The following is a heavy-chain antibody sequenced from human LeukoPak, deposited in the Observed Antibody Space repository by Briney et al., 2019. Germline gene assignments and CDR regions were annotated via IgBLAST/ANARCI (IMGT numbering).Heavy chain of an antibody. CDR3: ARAREPLVYTYYFDY. J-gene: IGHJ4*02. CDR1: GYFISSGYY. D-gene: IGHD1-14*01. CDR2: IYHSGGT. Sequence: SETLSLTCTVSGYFISSGYYWGWVRQPPGKGLEWIGRIYHSGGTYYDPSLKSRVTISVDTSRNQFSLKLSSVTAADTAVYYCARAREPLVYTYYFDYWGQGTLVTVSS. V-gene: IGHV4-38-2*02.